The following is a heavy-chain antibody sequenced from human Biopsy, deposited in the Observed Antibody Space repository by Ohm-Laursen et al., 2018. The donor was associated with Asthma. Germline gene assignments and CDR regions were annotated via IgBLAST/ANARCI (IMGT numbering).Heavy chain of an antibody. V-gene: IGHV4-4*01. CDR1: GGSISVSNW. D-gene: IGHD3-22*01. J-gene: IGHJ4*02. Sequence: PGTLSLTCDVSGGSISVSNWWSWVRQPPGRGLEWIGQIYHLGNANYNPSLKSRVTMSVDKSKNQFSPKLTSVTAADTAVYFCARRWRSNDSSNYYLDQWGQGTLVTVSS. CDR2: IYHLGNA. CDR3: ARRWRSNDSSNYYLDQ.